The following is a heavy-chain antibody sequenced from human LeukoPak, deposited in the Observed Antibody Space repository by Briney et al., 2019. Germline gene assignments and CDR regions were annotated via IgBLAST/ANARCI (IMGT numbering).Heavy chain of an antibody. CDR2: MNPNSGNT. CDR1: GYTFTSYD. V-gene: IGHV1-8*03. Sequence: ASVKVSCKASGYTFTSYDINWVRQATGQGLEWMGWMNPNSGNTGYAQKFQGRVTITRNTSISTAYMELSSLRSEDTAVYYCARAYPVYCSGGSCYLDANWFDPWGQGTLVTVSS. CDR3: ARAYPVYCSGGSCYLDANWFDP. J-gene: IGHJ5*02. D-gene: IGHD2-15*01.